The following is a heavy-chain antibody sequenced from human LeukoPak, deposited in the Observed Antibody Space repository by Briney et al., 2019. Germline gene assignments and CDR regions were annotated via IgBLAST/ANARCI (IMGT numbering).Heavy chain of an antibody. D-gene: IGHD3-10*01. J-gene: IGHJ5*02. V-gene: IGHV1-8*01. Sequence: GASVKVSCTASGYTFTSYDINWVRQATGQGLEWMGWMNPNSVKTGYAQMCKGRDAMTRNTSISTAYMELSSLRSEDTAVYYCARSKAMVRGVSPWFDPWGQGTLVTVSS. CDR1: GYTFTSYD. CDR2: MNPNSVKT. CDR3: ARSKAMVRGVSPWFDP.